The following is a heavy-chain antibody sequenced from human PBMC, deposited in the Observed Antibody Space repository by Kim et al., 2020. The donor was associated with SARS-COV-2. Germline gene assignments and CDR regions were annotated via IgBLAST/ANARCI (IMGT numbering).Heavy chain of an antibody. CDR3: AKDLVSYWLYYYYGMDV. D-gene: IGHD2-8*02. Sequence: VKGRFTISRDNSKNPLYLQMNSLRAEDTAVYYCAKDLVSYWLYYYYGMDVWGQGTTVTVSS. J-gene: IGHJ6*02. V-gene: IGHV3-30*02.